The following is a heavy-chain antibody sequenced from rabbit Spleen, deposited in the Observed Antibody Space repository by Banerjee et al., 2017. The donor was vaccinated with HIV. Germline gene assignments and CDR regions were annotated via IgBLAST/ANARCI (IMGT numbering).Heavy chain of an antibody. CDR3: ARETSSGWGIISFYFSL. J-gene: IGHJ4*01. CDR1: GFSFSSGYW. V-gene: IGHV1S40*01. CDR2: IYVGSGGGT. D-gene: IGHD4-1*01. Sequence: QSLEESGGDLVKPGASLTLTCTASGFSFSSGYWICWVRQAPGKGLEWIACIYVGSGGGTKYASWAKGRFTISKTSSTTVTLQMTSLTAADTATYFCARETSSGWGIISFYFSLWGPGTLVTVS.